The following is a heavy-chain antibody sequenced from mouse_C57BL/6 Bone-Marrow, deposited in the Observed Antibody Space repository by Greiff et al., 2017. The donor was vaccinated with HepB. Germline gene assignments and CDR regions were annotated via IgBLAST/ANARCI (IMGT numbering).Heavy chain of an antibody. CDR2: SRNKANDYTT. V-gene: IGHV7-1*01. D-gene: IGHD1-1*01. Sequence: EVKLVESGGGLVQSGRSLRLSCATSGFTFSDFYMEWVRQAPGKGLEWIAASRNKANDYTTEYSASVKGRFIVSRDTSQSILYLQMNALRAEDTAIYYCARVRGSSSYWYFDVWGTGTTVTVSS. J-gene: IGHJ1*03. CDR3: ARVRGSSSYWYFDV. CDR1: GFTFSDFY.